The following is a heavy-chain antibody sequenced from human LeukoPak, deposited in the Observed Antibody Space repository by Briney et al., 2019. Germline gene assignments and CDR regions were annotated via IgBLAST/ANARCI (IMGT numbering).Heavy chain of an antibody. Sequence: ASVKVSCKGSGYTFTSYGISWVRQAPGQGLEWMGWISAYNGNTNYPQKLQGRVTMTTDTSTSTAYMELRSLRSDNTAVYYCASYGVGAKGAFDIWGQGTMVTVSS. CDR3: ASYGVGAKGAFDI. D-gene: IGHD1-26*01. CDR2: ISAYNGNT. V-gene: IGHV1-18*01. J-gene: IGHJ3*02. CDR1: GYTFTSYG.